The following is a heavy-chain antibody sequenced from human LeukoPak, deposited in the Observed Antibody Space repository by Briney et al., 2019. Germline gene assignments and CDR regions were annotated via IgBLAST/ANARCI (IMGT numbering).Heavy chain of an antibody. CDR1: GYTFTSYD. CDR3: ARITIFGLYYYYYGMDV. D-gene: IGHD3-3*01. Sequence: ASVKVPCKASGYTFTSYDINWVRQATGQGLEWMGWMNPNSGNTGYAQKFQGRVTMTRNTSISTAYMELSSLRSEDTAAYYCARITIFGLYYYYYGMDVWGQGTTVTVSS. V-gene: IGHV1-8*01. J-gene: IGHJ6*02. CDR2: MNPNSGNT.